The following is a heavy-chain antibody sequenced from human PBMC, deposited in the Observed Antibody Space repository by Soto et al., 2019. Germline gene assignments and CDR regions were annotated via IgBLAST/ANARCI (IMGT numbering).Heavy chain of an antibody. V-gene: IGHV4-31*03. D-gene: IGHD2-21*02. CDR1: GGSISSGGYY. CDR3: ARDPSGNSNDWYFDL. J-gene: IGHJ2*01. CDR2: IYYSGST. Sequence: QVQLQESGPGLVKPSQTLSLTCTVSGGSISSGGYYWSWIRQHPGKGLEWIGYIYYSGSTYYNPSLQRRVTISVDTSKHQFSLKLNSVTAADTAVYYRARDPSGNSNDWYFDLWGRGTLVTVSS.